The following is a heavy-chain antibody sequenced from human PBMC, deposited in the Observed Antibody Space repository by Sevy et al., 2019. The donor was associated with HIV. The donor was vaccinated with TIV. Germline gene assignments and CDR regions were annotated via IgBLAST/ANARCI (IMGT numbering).Heavy chain of an antibody. D-gene: IGHD6-19*01. CDR1: GFTFRDYG. J-gene: IGHJ6*02. V-gene: IGHV3-30*18. Sequence: GGSLRLSCAASGFTFRDYGMHWVRQAPGKGLEWMAVISYDGSNKYYADSVKGRFTISRDNSKNTLDLQMNSLRAEGMAVYYCAKDRRGWSRHYYYYGMDVWGQGTTVTVSS. CDR2: ISYDGSNK. CDR3: AKDRRGWSRHYYYYGMDV.